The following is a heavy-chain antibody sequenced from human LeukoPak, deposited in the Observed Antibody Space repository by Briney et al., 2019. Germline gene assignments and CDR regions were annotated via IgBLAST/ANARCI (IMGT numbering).Heavy chain of an antibody. CDR1: GFTFGSYA. V-gene: IGHV3-23*01. Sequence: GGSLRLSCAASGFTFGSYAMSWVRQAPGKGLEWVSAISGSGGSTYYADSVKGRFTISRDNSKNTLYLQMNSLRAEDTAVYYCAKDGPYSSSWYRGYFDYWGQGTLVTVSS. CDR2: ISGSGGST. D-gene: IGHD6-13*01. CDR3: AKDGPYSSSWYRGYFDY. J-gene: IGHJ4*02.